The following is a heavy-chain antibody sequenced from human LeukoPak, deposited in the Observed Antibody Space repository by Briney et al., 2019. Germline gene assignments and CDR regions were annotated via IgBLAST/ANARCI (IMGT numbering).Heavy chain of an antibody. Sequence: GGSLRLSCAASGFALSNYPMGWVRQAPGKGLESVSGIGEEKSGSWTKSADSVKGRFTISRDNAKNSLYLQMNSLRAEDTAVYYCARDLAVPYYYGSGNRKYAGMDVWGQGTTVTVSS. V-gene: IGHV3-23*01. D-gene: IGHD3-10*01. J-gene: IGHJ6*02. CDR1: GFALSNYP. CDR3: ARDLAVPYYYGSGNRKYAGMDV. CDR2: IGEEKSGSWT.